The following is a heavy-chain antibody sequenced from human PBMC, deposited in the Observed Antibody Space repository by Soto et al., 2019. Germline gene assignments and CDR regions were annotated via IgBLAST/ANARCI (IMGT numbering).Heavy chain of an antibody. V-gene: IGHV1-69*02. CDR3: TTRDPVAGTYSY. CDR2: IIPILGIA. CDR1: GGTFSSYT. Sequence: SVKVSCKASGGTFSSYTNSWVRQPPGQGFEWMERIIPILGIANYALKLQGRVMITADKSTSAAYTELSSLRSEDRAVYYCTTRDPVAGTYSYWGQGTLVTVSS. J-gene: IGHJ4*02. D-gene: IGHD6-19*01.